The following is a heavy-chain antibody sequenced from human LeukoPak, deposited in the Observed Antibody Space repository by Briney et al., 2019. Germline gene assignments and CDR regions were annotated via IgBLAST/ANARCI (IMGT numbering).Heavy chain of an antibody. CDR1: GGSISSYY. D-gene: IGHD3-22*01. CDR2: IYYSGST. CDR3: ARGLRRYYYMGV. J-gene: IGHJ6*03. V-gene: IGHV4-59*01. Sequence: SETLSLTCTVSGGSISSYYWSWIRQPPGKGLEWIGYIYYSGSTNYNPSLKSRVNISVDTSKNQFSLKLSSVTAADTAVYYCARGLRRYYYMGVWGKGTTVTVSS.